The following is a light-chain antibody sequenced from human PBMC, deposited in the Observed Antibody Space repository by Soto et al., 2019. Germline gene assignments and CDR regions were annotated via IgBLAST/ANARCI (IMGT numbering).Light chain of an antibody. CDR3: CLYVGGRTYL. V-gene: IGLV2-23*01. Sequence: QPVPTQPASVFWSPGQSITISCTGTVGLVSWYQQHPAKVPKLIIYDDTKRPSGVSSRFSGSMSGNTASLTISGLQTEDEADYYCCLYVGGRTYLFGTGTKVTVL. CDR1: VGL. CDR2: DDT. J-gene: IGLJ1*01.